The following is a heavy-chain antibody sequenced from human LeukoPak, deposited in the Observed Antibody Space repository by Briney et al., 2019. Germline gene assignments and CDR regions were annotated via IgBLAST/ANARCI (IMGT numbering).Heavy chain of an antibody. Sequence: SETLSLTCSVSGGPISSYYWNWIRQPPGKGLEWIGYIFYSGRTTYNPSLKSRVTISVDTSKNQFSLTLSSVTAADTAVYYCARDLDIWGQGTLVTVSS. J-gene: IGHJ4*02. CDR1: GGPISSYY. CDR2: IFYSGRT. V-gene: IGHV4-59*01. CDR3: ARDLDI. D-gene: IGHD2-2*03.